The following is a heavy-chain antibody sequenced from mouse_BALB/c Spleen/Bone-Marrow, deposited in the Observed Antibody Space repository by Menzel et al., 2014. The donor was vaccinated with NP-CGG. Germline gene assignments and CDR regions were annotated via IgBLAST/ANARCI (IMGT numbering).Heavy chain of an antibody. J-gene: IGHJ4*01. D-gene: IGHD2-1*01. CDR2: ISSGSSTI. Sequence: EVKLEESGGGLVQPGGSRKLSCAASGFTFSSFGMHWVRQAPEKGLEWVAYISSGSSTIYYADTVKGRFTISRDNPKNNLFLQMTSLRSEDTAMYYCARSRGNYRYYAMDYWGQGTSVTVSS. CDR1: GFTFSSFG. CDR3: ARSRGNYRYYAMDY. V-gene: IGHV5-17*02.